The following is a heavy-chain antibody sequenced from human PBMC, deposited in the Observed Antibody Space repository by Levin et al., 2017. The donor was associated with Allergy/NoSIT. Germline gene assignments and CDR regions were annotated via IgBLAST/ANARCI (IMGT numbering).Heavy chain of an antibody. Sequence: GGSLRLSCKASGSSFTSYAIHWVRQAPGQRLEWMAWINAADGNTRYSQKFQGRISISKDPSASTAYMELSSLTFEDTALYYCARDPLGEVADRWYFDLWGRGTLVTVSS. V-gene: IGHV1-3*01. CDR3: ARDPLGEVADRWYFDL. CDR1: GSSFTSYA. CDR2: INAADGNT. J-gene: IGHJ2*01. D-gene: IGHD1-26*01.